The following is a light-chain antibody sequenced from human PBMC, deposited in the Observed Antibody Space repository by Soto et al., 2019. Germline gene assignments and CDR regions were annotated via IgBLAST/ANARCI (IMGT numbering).Light chain of an antibody. Sequence: EIVLTQSLATLSLTPRERATLSCMASRSVSRYLAWYQQKPGQAPRLLIYDTSYRAAGIPARFSGSGSATDFTLTISSLEPEDFAVYYCQQYGSSPLTFGGGTKLAIK. CDR1: RSVSRY. V-gene: IGKV3-11*01. J-gene: IGKJ4*01. CDR3: QQYGSSPLT. CDR2: DTS.